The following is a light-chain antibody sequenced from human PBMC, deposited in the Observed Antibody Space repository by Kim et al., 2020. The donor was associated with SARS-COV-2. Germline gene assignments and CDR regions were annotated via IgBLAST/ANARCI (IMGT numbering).Light chain of an antibody. CDR2: GAS. J-gene: IGKJ2*03. V-gene: IGKV3-15*01. CDR1: GGVSTS. CDR3: HQYHTWPYS. Sequence: SASPGETVPPSCRATGGVSTSLAWYQQRPGQAPTLLIYGASTRATGIPARFASSGSGSQFTLTIRGLQSEDFAVYHCHQYHTWPYSFGRGTKLEI.